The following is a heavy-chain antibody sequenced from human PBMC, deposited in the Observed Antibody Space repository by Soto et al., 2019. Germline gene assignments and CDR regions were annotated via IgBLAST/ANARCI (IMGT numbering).Heavy chain of an antibody. V-gene: IGHV1-8*01. Sequence: ASVKVSCKASGYTFTSYDINWVQQATGQGLEWMGWMNPNSGNTGYAQKFQGRVTMTRNTSISTAYMELSSLRSEDTAVYYCARGWRQRGYYYYGMDVWGQGTTVTVSS. D-gene: IGHD6-25*01. CDR2: MNPNSGNT. J-gene: IGHJ6*02. CDR1: GYTFTSYD. CDR3: ARGWRQRGYYYYGMDV.